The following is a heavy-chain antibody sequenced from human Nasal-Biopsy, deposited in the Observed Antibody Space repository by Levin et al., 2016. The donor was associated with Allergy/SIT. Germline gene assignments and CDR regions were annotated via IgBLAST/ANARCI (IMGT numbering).Heavy chain of an antibody. CDR2: IYPGDSDT. Sequence: GGSLRLSCKGSGYSFTNYWIAWVRQMPGKGLEWMGIIYPGDSDTRYSPSFQGQVTISADKSISTAYLQWSSLKASDTAMYYCARRVVTGSGYYGMDVWGQGTTVTVSS. J-gene: IGHJ6*02. CDR3: ARRVVTGSGYYGMDV. CDR1: GYSFTNYW. D-gene: IGHD2-21*02. V-gene: IGHV5-51*01.